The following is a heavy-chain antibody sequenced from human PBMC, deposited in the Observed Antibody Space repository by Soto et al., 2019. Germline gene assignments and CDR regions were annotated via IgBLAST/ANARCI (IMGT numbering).Heavy chain of an antibody. Sequence: EVQLVESGGGLVQPGGSLRLSCVGSGFTFSTYWMHWVRQAPGKGLVWVSRINSDGSTTNYADSVKGRFTISRDNAKNTLDLQMNSLRAEDTDVYYCARDAYYDMGVWGRGTTVTVSS. V-gene: IGHV3-74*01. CDR3: ARDAYYDMGV. CDR2: INSDGSTT. CDR1: GFTFSTYW. J-gene: IGHJ6*02.